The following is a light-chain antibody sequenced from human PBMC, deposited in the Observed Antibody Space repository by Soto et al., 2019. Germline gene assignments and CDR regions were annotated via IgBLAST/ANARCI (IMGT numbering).Light chain of an antibody. CDR3: SSYTGSSIYV. Sequence: QSVLTQPASVSGSPGQSITISCTGTSSDVGGYKYVSWYQQHPGKAPKLLIYEVSNRPSGVSNRFSGSKSGNTASLTISGLQAEDEADYYCSSYTGSSIYVFGTGTKVTV. J-gene: IGLJ1*01. V-gene: IGLV2-14*01. CDR2: EVS. CDR1: SSDVGGYKY.